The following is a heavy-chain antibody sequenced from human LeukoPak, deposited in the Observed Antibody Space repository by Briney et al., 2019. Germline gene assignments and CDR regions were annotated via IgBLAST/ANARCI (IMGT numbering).Heavy chain of an antibody. Sequence: SSETLSLNGTVSGGSISSGGYYWRWIRQHPGKGLEWIGYIYYSGSTYYNPSLKSRVTISVDTSKNQFSLKLSSVTAADTAVYYCASGSYSIFSYWGQGTLVTVSS. CDR2: IYYSGST. CDR3: ASGSYSIFSY. J-gene: IGHJ4*02. D-gene: IGHD1-26*01. CDR1: GGSISSGGYY. V-gene: IGHV4-31*03.